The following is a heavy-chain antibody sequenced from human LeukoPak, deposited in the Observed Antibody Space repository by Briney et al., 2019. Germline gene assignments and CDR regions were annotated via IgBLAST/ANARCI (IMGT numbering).Heavy chain of an antibody. CDR3: ARLRRDINDWYADDC. CDR1: GGSVNTYY. CDR2: ISITEGT. V-gene: IGHV4-4*07. D-gene: IGHD6-19*01. J-gene: IGHJ4*02. Sequence: SETLSLTCSVSGGSVNTYYWSWIRQSAGKGLEWIGRISITEGTNYDPSLKSRVSMSVDASKNQVSLKLGSVTAADTAVYYCARLRRDINDWYADDCWGQGTLVTVSS.